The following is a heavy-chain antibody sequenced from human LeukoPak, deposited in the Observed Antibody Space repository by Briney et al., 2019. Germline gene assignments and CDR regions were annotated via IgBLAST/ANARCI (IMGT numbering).Heavy chain of an antibody. CDR1: GYTFTSYG. CDR2: ISAYNGNT. V-gene: IGHV1-18*01. D-gene: IGHD3-3*01. CDR3: AREGRLRFLEWHLDYYYYGMDV. Sequence: GASVKVSCKASGYTFTSYGISWVRQAPGQGLEWMGWISAYNGNTNYAQKLQGRVTMTTDTSTSTAYMELRSLRSEDTAVYYCAREGRLRFLEWHLDYYYYGMDVWGQGTTVTVSS. J-gene: IGHJ6*02.